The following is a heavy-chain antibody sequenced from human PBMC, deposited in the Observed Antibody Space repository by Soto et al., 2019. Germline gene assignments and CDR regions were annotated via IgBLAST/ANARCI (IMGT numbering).Heavy chain of an antibody. CDR3: ARTFYSESGGYYY. D-gene: IGHD3-22*01. CDR2: ISGSAGST. CDR1: GFTFNTYV. V-gene: IGHV3-23*01. Sequence: GGSLRLSCAASGFTFNTYVMTWVPQAPGKGLEWVSSISGSAGSTFYADSVTGRFTVSRDTSKNTLYLQMNNLRADDTAEYYCARTFYSESGGYYYWGQGALVTVSS. J-gene: IGHJ4*02.